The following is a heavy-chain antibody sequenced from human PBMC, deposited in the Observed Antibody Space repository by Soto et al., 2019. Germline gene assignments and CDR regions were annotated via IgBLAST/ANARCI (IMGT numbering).Heavy chain of an antibody. CDR1: GYTFTGYY. CDR2: INPNSGGT. J-gene: IGHJ3*02. V-gene: IGHV1-2*02. Sequence: DSVKVSCKASGYTFTGYYMHWVRQAPGQGLEWMGWINPNSGGTNYAQKFQGRVTMTRDTSISTAYMELSRLRSDGTAVYYCERAAVRYSYPNAFDIWGQGTMVTV. CDR3: ERAAVRYSYPNAFDI. D-gene: IGHD5-18*01.